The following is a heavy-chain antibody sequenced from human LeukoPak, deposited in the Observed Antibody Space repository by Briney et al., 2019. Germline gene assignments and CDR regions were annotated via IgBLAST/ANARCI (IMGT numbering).Heavy chain of an antibody. J-gene: IGHJ4*02. CDR2: IRYDGSNK. V-gene: IGHV3-30*02. CDR1: GITFRSYG. CDR3: ATDRATQYFDY. D-gene: IGHD2-15*01. Sequence: GGSLRLSCAASGITFRSYGMHWVRRAPGKGLEWVAFIRYDGSNKYYADSVKGRFTISRDNSRNTLFLQMNSLRAEDTAVYYCATDRATQYFDYWGQGTLVSVSS.